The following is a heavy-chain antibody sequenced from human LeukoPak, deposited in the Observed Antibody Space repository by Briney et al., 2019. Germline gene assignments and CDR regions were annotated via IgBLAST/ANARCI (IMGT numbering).Heavy chain of an antibody. D-gene: IGHD3-22*01. Sequence: SETLSLTCTVSGGSITSSSYYWGWIRQPPGKGLEWIGSIYHSGSTYYNPSLKSRVTISVDTSKNQFSLKLSSVTAADTAVYYCARSSGYYRSFDYWGQGTLVTVSS. J-gene: IGHJ4*02. CDR3: ARSSGYYRSFDY. V-gene: IGHV4-39*07. CDR2: IYHSGST. CDR1: GGSITSSSYY.